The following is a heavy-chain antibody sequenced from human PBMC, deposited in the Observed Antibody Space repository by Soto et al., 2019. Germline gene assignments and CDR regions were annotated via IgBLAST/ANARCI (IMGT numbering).Heavy chain of an antibody. J-gene: IGHJ6*02. CDR2: ISAYNGNT. D-gene: IGHD2-2*01. V-gene: IGHV1-18*01. CDR3: ARDPCSSTSCYAGRPPRYYYGMDV. Sequence: QVQLVQSGAEVKKPGASVKVSCKASGYTFTSYGISWVRQAPGQGLEWMGWISAYNGNTNYAQKLQGRVTMTTDTSKSTAYMELRSLRSDDTAVYDCARDPCSSTSCYAGRPPRYYYGMDVWGQGTTVTVSS. CDR1: GYTFTSYG.